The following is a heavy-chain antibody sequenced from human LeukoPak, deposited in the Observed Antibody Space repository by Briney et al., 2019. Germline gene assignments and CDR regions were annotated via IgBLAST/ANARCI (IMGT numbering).Heavy chain of an antibody. CDR1: GGSITSYY. CDR2: IYYSGST. CDR3: ARVGYCSSTSCYYWHAFDI. J-gene: IGHJ3*02. Sequence: SETLSLTCTVSGGSITSYYWSWIRQPPGKGLELIGYIYYSGSTNYNPSLKSRVIISVDTSKNQSSLKLSSVTAADTAVYYCARVGYCSSTSCYYWHAFDIWAKGQWSPSLQ. V-gene: IGHV4-59*01. D-gene: IGHD2-2*01.